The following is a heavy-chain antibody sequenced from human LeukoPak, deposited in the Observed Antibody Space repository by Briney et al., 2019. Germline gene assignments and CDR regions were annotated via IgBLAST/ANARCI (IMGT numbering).Heavy chain of an antibody. V-gene: IGHV4-39*01. D-gene: IGHD3-22*01. J-gene: IGHJ4*02. Sequence: SETQSLTCTVSGGFISSSNSHWAWIRQPPGKGLEWVGTIYYSGNTYYKSSLKSRVTISVDTSKNQFSLKLRSVTAADTAVYYCARLTTEGDYDSSGYFFDYWGQGTLVTVSS. CDR1: GGFISSSNSH. CDR2: IYYSGNT. CDR3: ARLTTEGDYDSSGYFFDY.